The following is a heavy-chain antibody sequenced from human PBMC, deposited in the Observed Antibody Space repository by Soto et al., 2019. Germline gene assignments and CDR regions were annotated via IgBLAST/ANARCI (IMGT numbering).Heavy chain of an antibody. D-gene: IGHD2-21*02. Sequence: SVKVSCKASGGTFSSYAISWVRQAPGQGLEWMGGIIPIFGTANYSQKFQGRVTITADKSTSTAYMELSSLRSEDTAVYYCASEIGPATAPFDYWGQGTLVTVSS. V-gene: IGHV1-69*06. CDR1: GGTFSSYA. CDR3: ASEIGPATAPFDY. CDR2: IIPIFGTA. J-gene: IGHJ4*02.